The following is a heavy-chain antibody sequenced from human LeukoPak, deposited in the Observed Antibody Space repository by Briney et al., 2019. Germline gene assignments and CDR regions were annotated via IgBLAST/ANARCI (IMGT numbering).Heavy chain of an antibody. CDR1: GGSFSGYY. V-gene: IGHV4-34*01. CDR2: INHSGST. Sequence: PSETLSLTCAVYGGSFSGYYWSWIRQPPGKGLEWIGEINHSGSTNYNPSLKSRVTISVDTSKNQFSLKQSSVTAADTAVYYCARGRDYWGQGTLVTVSS. J-gene: IGHJ4*02. CDR3: ARGRDY.